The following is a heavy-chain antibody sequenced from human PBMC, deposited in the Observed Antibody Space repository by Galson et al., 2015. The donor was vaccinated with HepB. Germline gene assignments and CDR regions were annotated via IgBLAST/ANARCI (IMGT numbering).Heavy chain of an antibody. Sequence: RHCCAGSGGTFRDHAVSWLRQAPGDGRERVSTISGDGFNTNYADSAKSRSTISRHKSKTVLFLQMNSLRVEDAAIYFCAKDNAGSGTFHSDCWGQGTQVIVSA. J-gene: IGHJ4*02. CDR3: AKDNAGSGTFHSDC. CDR2: ISGDGFNT. CDR1: GGTFRDHA. D-gene: IGHD3-10*01. V-gene: IGHV3-23*01.